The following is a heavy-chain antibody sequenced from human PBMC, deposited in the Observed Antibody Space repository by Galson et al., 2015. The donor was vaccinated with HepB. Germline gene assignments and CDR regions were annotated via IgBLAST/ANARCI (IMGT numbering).Heavy chain of an antibody. CDR2: TYYRSKWYN. CDR3: ARAVTAMGHYYYYYYMDV. V-gene: IGHV6-1*01. Sequence: CAISGDSVSSNSAAWNWIRQSPSRGLEWLGRTYYRSKWYNDYAVSVKSRITINPGTSKNQFSLQLNSVTPEDTAVYYCARAVTAMGHYYYYYYMDVWGKGTTVTVSS. J-gene: IGHJ6*03. CDR1: GDSVSSNSAA. D-gene: IGHD5-18*01.